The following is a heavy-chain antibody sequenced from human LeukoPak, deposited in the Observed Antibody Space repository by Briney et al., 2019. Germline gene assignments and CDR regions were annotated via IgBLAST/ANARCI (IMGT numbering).Heavy chain of an antibody. V-gene: IGHV3-53*01. CDR3: ARELGGYYYDRGRYFDL. D-gene: IGHD3-22*01. CDR1: GFTVSSNY. J-gene: IGHJ2*01. Sequence: GGSLRLSCAASGFTVSSNYMSWVRQAPGKGLEWVSVIYSGGSTYYADSVKGRFTISRDNSKNTLYLQMNSLRAEDTAVYYCARELGGYYYDRGRYFDLWAVAPWSLSPQ. CDR2: IYSGGST.